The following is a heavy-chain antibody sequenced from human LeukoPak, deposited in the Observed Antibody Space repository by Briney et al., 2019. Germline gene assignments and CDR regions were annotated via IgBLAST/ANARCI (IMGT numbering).Heavy chain of an antibody. CDR3: ARERSSGSSGAFDY. CDR2: IKQDGSEK. J-gene: IGHJ4*02. Sequence: PGGSLRLSCAASGFTFSSYWMSWVRQAPGKGLEWVANIKQDGSEKYYVDSVEGRFTISRDNAKNSLYLQMNSLRAEDTAVYYCARERSSGSSGAFDYWGQGTLVTVSS. CDR1: GFTFSSYW. D-gene: IGHD6-19*01. V-gene: IGHV3-7*03.